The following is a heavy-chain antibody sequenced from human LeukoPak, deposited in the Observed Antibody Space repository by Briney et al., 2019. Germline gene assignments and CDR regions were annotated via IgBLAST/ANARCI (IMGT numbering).Heavy chain of an antibody. CDR3: ARERRITIFGVAWPRHNWFDP. CDR1: GYTFTSYG. D-gene: IGHD3-3*01. V-gene: IGHV1-18*01. CDR2: ISAYNGNT. Sequence: ASVKVSCKASGYTFTSYGISWVRQAPGQGLEWMGWISAYNGNTNYAQKLQGRGTMTTDTSTSTAYMELRSLRSDDTAVYYCARERRITIFGVAWPRHNWFDPWGQGTLVTVSS. J-gene: IGHJ5*02.